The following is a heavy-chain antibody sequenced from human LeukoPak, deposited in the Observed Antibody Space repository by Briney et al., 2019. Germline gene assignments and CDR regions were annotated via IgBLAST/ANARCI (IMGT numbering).Heavy chain of an antibody. D-gene: IGHD6-19*01. J-gene: IGHJ4*02. Sequence: PGGSLRLSCAASGFTFSSYWMHWVRQAPGKGLVWVSRISGDGSIRSYAGSVKGRFTISRDNAKNTLNLQMNSLGAEDTAVYFCARDPIALAGLDFWGQGTLVTVSS. V-gene: IGHV3-74*01. CDR2: ISGDGSIR. CDR3: ARDPIALAGLDF. CDR1: GFTFSSYW.